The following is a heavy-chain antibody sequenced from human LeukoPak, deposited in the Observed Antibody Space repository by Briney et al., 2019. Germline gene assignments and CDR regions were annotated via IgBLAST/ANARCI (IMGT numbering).Heavy chain of an antibody. V-gene: IGHV1-18*01. CDR3: ARDYRIAAADWYFDL. Sequence: SVKLSCKASGYTFTSYGISWVRQASGQGLEWMGWISAYNGNTNYAQKLQGRVTMTTDTSTSTAYMELRSLRSDDTAVYYCARDYRIAAADWYFDLWGRGTLVTVAS. CDR1: GYTFTSYG. D-gene: IGHD6-13*01. CDR2: ISAYNGNT. J-gene: IGHJ2*01.